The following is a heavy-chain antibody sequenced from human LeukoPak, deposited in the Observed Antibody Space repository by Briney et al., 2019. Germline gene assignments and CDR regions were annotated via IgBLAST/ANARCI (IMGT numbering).Heavy chain of an antibody. J-gene: IGHJ6*02. CDR2: IKQDGSAK. V-gene: IGHV3-7*01. D-gene: IGHD3-10*01. Sequence: GGSLRLSCEASGFTFSSFWMSWVRQAPGKGLEWVANIKQDGSAKYYGDSVKGRFTISRDNAKNSLFLYMNSLRGEDTAVYYCAREDAVSGGGEYFYYGMDVWGQGTTVTVSS. CDR3: AREDAVSGGGEYFYYGMDV. CDR1: GFTFSSFW.